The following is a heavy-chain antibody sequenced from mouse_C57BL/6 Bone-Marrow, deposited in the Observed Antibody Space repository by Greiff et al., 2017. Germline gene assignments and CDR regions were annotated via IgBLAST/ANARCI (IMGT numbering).Heavy chain of an antibody. CDR3: ARRFYYDYLTPFAY. CDR1: GYTFTDYY. CDR2: INPNNGGT. J-gene: IGHJ3*01. Sequence: EVQLQQSGPELVKPGASVKISCKASGYTFTDYYMNWVKQSHGKSLEWIGDINPNNGGTSYNQKFKGKATLTVDKSSSTAYMELRSLTSEDSAVYYCARRFYYDYLTPFAYWGQGTLVTVSA. D-gene: IGHD2-4*01. V-gene: IGHV1-26*01.